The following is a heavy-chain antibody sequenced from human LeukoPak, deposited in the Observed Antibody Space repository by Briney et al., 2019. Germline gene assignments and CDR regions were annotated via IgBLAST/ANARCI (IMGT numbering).Heavy chain of an antibody. CDR3: VVAVAVDY. CDR1: GITFGNNW. D-gene: IGHD6-19*01. V-gene: IGHV3-74*01. CDR2: INSDGGGA. J-gene: IGHJ4*02. Sequence: PGGSLRLSCAASGITFGNNWMHWVRQGPGKGLVWISRINSDGGGAIYADSVKGRFTVSRDNAKNTLYLQMNSLRAEDTAVYYCVVAVAVDYWGQGTLVTVSS.